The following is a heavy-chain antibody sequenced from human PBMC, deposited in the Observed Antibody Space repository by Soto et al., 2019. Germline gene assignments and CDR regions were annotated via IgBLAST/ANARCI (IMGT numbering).Heavy chain of an antibody. Sequence: GGSLRLSCAASGFTFSSYGMHWVRQAPGKGLEWVAVISYDGSNKYYADSVRGRFTISRDNSKKTLYLQMNRLKAEDTAVYYYAKDISGNNNAFDIWGQGTMVTVSS. J-gene: IGHJ3*02. CDR1: GFTFSSYG. CDR3: AKDISGNNNAFDI. D-gene: IGHD3-10*01. CDR2: ISYDGSNK. V-gene: IGHV3-30*18.